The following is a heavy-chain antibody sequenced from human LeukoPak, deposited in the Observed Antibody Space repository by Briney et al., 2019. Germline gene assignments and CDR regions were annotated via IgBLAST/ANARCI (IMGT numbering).Heavy chain of an antibody. D-gene: IGHD2-21*01. CDR1: GFTFSSYW. Sequence: VGSLRLSCAASGFTFSSYWMHWVRQAPGKGLVWVSRIDSDGSSTSYADSVKGRFTISRDNAKNTLYLQMNSLRAEDTAVYYCANLLSPYCGGDCYSWGQGTLVTVSS. V-gene: IGHV3-74*01. J-gene: IGHJ5*02. CDR3: ANLLSPYCGGDCYS. CDR2: IDSDGSST.